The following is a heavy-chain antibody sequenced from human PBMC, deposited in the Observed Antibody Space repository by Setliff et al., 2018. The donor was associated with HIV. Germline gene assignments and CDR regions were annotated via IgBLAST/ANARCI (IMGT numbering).Heavy chain of an antibody. CDR1: GASISSDT. CDR3: ARTDWARTSYYYYYGMNV. J-gene: IGHJ6*02. D-gene: IGHD3-9*01. V-gene: IGHV4-59*08. CDR2: IYNSEIT. Sequence: PSETLSLTCIVSGASISSDTWSWIRQPPGKGLQWIGFIYNSEITNYNPSLKSRVTISVDTSKNQFSLKLSSVTAADTAVYYCARTDWARTSYYYYYGMNVWGQGTTVTVSS.